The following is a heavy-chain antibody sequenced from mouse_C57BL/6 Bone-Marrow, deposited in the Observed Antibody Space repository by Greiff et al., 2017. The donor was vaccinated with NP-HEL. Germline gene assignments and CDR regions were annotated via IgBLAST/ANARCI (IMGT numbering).Heavy chain of an antibody. CDR2: ISSGGSYT. CDR1: GFTFSSYG. CDR3: ARGAITTAPWFAY. J-gene: IGHJ3*01. V-gene: IGHV5-6*02. Sequence: DVKLVESGGDLVKPGGSLKLSCAASGFTFSSYGMSWVRQTPDKRLEWVATISSGGSYTYYPDSVKGRFTISRDNAKNTLYLQMSSLKSEDTAMYYCARGAITTAPWFAYWGQGTLVTVSA. D-gene: IGHD1-2*01.